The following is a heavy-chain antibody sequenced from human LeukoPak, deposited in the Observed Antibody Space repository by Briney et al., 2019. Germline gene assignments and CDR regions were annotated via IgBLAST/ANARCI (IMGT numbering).Heavy chain of an antibody. J-gene: IGHJ4*02. D-gene: IGHD3-10*01. CDR2: IYYSGST. CDR3: ARTRYYYNSRSYGAPYYFDY. V-gene: IGHV4-39*01. CDR1: GGSFSGYY. Sequence: SETLSLTCAVSGGSFSGYYWSWIRQPPEKGLEWIGSIYYSGSTYYNPSLKSRVTISVDTSKNQFSLKLSSVTAADTAVYYCARTRYYYNSRSYGAPYYFDYWGQGTLVTVSS.